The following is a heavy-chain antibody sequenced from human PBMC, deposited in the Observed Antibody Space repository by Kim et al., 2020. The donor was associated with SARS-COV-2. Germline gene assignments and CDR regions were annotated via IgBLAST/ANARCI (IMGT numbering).Heavy chain of an antibody. CDR1: GFTFSSYG. CDR3: AKEGSDWYDSSGLFDY. D-gene: IGHD3-22*01. CDR2: IWYDGSNK. V-gene: IGHV3-33*06. J-gene: IGHJ4*02. Sequence: GGSLRLSCAASGFTFSSYGMYWVRQAPGKGLEWVAVIWYDGSNKYYADSVKGRFTISRDNSKNTLYLQMNSLRAEDTAVYYCAKEGSDWYDSSGLFDYWGQGTLVTVSS.